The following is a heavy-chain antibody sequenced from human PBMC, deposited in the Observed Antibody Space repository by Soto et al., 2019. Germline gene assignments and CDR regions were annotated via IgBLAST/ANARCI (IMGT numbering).Heavy chain of an antibody. V-gene: IGHV4-38-2*02. CDR3: ARARQYYDCELDP. CDR2: IYHSGST. D-gene: IGHD3-16*01. Sequence: SETLSLTCTISGGSISGFYWGWIRQPPGKGLEWIGSIYHSGSTYYNPSLKSRVTISIDRSKNQFSLKLTSVTAADTAIYYCARARQYYDCELDPWGQGTLVTVSS. CDR1: GGSISGFY. J-gene: IGHJ5*02.